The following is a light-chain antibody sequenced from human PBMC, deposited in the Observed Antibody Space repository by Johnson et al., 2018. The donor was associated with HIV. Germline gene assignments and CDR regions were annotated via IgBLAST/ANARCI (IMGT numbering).Light chain of an antibody. J-gene: IGLJ1*01. CDR2: ENN. CDR3: ATWDNSLKGV. CDR1: SSNIGNNY. V-gene: IGLV1-51*02. Sequence: TQPPSVSAAPGPKFTISCSGSSSNIGNNYVSWYQQLPGTAPKLLIYENNKRPSGIPDRFSGSKSGTSATLDITGLQTGAEADYYCATWDNSLKGVFGTGTKVTVL.